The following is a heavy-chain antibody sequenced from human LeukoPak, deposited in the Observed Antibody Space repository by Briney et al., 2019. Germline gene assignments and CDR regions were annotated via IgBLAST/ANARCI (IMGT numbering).Heavy chain of an antibody. Sequence: GRSLRLSCAASGFTFSLYGIHWVRQAPGKGLEWVALISNDGSKTYYADSVKGRFTISRDNSKNTVYLQVSSLRADDTAVYYCAKDSRGANFGDFDYCGQGTLVTVSS. D-gene: IGHD3-10*01. CDR3: AKDSRGANFGDFDY. CDR1: GFTFSLYG. J-gene: IGHJ4*02. CDR2: ISNDGSKT. V-gene: IGHV3-33*06.